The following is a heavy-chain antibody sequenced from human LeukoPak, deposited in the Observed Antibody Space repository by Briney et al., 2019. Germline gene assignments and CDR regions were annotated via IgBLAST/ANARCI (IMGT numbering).Heavy chain of an antibody. CDR1: GFTFTSSA. CDR3: ATQRGSYLWGTDFDY. Sequence: ASVKVSCKASGFTFTSSAMQWVRQARGQRLEWIGWIVVGSGNTNYAQKFQERVTITRDMSTSTAYMELSRLRPDDTAVYYCATQRGSYLWGTDFDYWGQGTLVTVSS. CDR2: IVVGSGNT. D-gene: IGHD3-16*01. V-gene: IGHV1-58*02. J-gene: IGHJ4*02.